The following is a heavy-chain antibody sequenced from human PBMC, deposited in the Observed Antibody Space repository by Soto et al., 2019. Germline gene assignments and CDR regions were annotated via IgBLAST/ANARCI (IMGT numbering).Heavy chain of an antibody. CDR3: ARNGEVLWFGSAFDY. D-gene: IGHD3-10*01. J-gene: IGHJ4*02. CDR2: IKQDGSEK. CDR1: GFTFSSYW. Sequence: EVQLVESGGGLVQPGGSLRLSCAASGFTFSSYWMSWVRQAPGKGLEWVANIKQDGSEKYYVDSVKGRFTISRDNAKNSLYLQMNSLRAEDTTVYYCARNGEVLWFGSAFDYWGQGTLVTVSS. V-gene: IGHV3-7*01.